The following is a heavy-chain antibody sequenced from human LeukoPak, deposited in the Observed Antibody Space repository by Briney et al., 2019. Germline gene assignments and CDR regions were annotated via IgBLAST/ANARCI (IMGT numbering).Heavy chain of an antibody. Sequence: GGSLRLSCAASGFTFSTYSMNWVRQAPGKGLEWISYISSFSGTIDYGDSVKGRFTTSRDNAKNSLYLQMNSLRAEDTAVYYCARGSTYSSGWYTGFDYWGQGTLVTVSS. CDR1: GFTFSTYS. V-gene: IGHV3-48*01. J-gene: IGHJ4*02. D-gene: IGHD6-19*01. CDR3: ARGSTYSSGWYTGFDY. CDR2: ISSFSGTI.